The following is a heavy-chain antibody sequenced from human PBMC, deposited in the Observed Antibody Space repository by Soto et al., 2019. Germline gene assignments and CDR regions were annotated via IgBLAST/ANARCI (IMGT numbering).Heavy chain of an antibody. J-gene: IGHJ4*01. Sequence: ASXKVSCKASVDTFTTYGISWVRQAPGQGLEWMGWISGYNDNTKYAQKFQGRVIMTADTSTSTAYLELRTLTSDDTAVYYCAREYCTSTSCYGVDYWG. CDR3: AREYCTSTSCYGVDY. V-gene: IGHV1-18*01. D-gene: IGHD2-2*01. CDR1: VDTFTTYG. CDR2: ISGYNDNT.